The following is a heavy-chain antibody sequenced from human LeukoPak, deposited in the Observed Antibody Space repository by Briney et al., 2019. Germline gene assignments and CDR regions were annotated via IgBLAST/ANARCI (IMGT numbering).Heavy chain of an antibody. V-gene: IGHV3-33*05. D-gene: IGHD3-22*01. CDR1: GFTFSSYG. J-gene: IGHJ4*02. CDR2: MSYDGSNK. CDR3: ARAHDSIAIDY. Sequence: GRSLGLSCAASGFTFSSYGMHWVRQAPGKGLEWVAVMSYDGSNKYYADSVKGRFTISRDNAKNTLYLQMNSLRAEDTALYYCARAHDSIAIDYWGQGTRVTVSS.